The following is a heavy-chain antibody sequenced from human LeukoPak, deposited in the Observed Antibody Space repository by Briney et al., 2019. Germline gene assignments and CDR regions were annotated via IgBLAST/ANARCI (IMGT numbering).Heavy chain of an antibody. D-gene: IGHD2-2*01. CDR1: GGSFSGYY. J-gene: IGHJ4*02. Sequence: PSETLSLTCAVYGGSFSGYYWSWIRQPPGKGLEWIAKIIHSGSTNYNPSLKSRVTVSVDTSKNQFSLKLSSVTAADTAVYYCARVTLVPAAIMSFDYWGQGSLVTVSS. V-gene: IGHV4-34*12. CDR3: ARVTLVPAAIMSFDY. CDR2: IIHSGST.